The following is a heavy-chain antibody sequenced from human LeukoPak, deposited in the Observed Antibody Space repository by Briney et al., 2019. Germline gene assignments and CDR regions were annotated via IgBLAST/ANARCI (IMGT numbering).Heavy chain of an antibody. J-gene: IGHJ4*02. Sequence: GGSLRLSCTASGFTFGDYAMSWFRQAPGKGLEWVGVIRSKAYGGTTEYAATVKGRFTISREDTKSIAYLQMNSLKAEDTAVYYCTRMYYDILTGYPYFDYWGQGTLVTVSS. V-gene: IGHV3-49*03. CDR3: TRMYYDILTGYPYFDY. D-gene: IGHD3-9*01. CDR2: IRSKAYGGTT. CDR1: GFTFGDYA.